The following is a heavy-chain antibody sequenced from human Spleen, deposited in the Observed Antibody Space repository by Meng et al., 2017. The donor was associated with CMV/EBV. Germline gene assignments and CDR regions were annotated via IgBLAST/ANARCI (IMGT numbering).Heavy chain of an antibody. CDR1: GFTFSTFS. D-gene: IGHD3-3*01. J-gene: IGHJ6*02. Sequence: GESLKISCAASGFTFSTFSMNWVRQAPGKGLEWISYITSSSATIYHSDSVKGRFTISRDNATDSLYLQMNSLRAEDTAVYYCARAYYDFWSGYWGMDVWGQGTTVTVSS. CDR2: ITSSSATI. CDR3: ARAYYDFWSGYWGMDV. V-gene: IGHV3-48*04.